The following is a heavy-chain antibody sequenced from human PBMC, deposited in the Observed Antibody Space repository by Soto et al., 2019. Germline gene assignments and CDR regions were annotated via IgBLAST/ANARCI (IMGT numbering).Heavy chain of an antibody. CDR3: LSAGSAVS. J-gene: IGHJ4*02. CDR1: GFTLSNYW. D-gene: IGHD3-10*01. Sequence: EVQLVESGGGLVQPGGSLRLSCAASGFTLSNYWMTWVRQAPGKGLEWVANINYDGSERNYVDSVKGRFTISRDNTRNSLALQMNALRAEDTAVYYCLSAGSAVSWGQGNVVTVSS. V-gene: IGHV3-7*05. CDR2: INYDGSER.